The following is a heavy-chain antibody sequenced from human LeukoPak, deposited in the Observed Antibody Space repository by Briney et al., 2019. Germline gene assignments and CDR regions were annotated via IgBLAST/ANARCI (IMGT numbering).Heavy chain of an antibody. Sequence: GALRLSCAASGFTFSSYAMSWVRQAPGKGLEWVSAISGSGGSTYYADSVKGRFTISRDNSKNTLYLQMNSLRAEDTAVYYCARDSSSWYGAFDIWGQGTMVTVSS. CDR2: ISGSGGST. D-gene: IGHD6-13*01. CDR3: ARDSSSWYGAFDI. J-gene: IGHJ3*02. V-gene: IGHV3-23*01. CDR1: GFTFSSYA.